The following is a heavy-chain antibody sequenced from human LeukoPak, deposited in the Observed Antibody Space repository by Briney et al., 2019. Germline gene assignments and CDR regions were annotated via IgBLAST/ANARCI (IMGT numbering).Heavy chain of an antibody. CDR2: MYHGGST. Sequence: SETLSLTCSVSGGSVSSSTYYWGWIRQPPGKGLEWIGSMYHGGSTYYNPSLKSRVTISVDTSKNQFSLKLSSVTAADTAVYYCAREATVVTTFDYWGQGTLVTVSS. CDR3: AREATVVTTFDY. CDR1: GGSVSSSTYY. V-gene: IGHV4-39*02. D-gene: IGHD4-23*01. J-gene: IGHJ4*02.